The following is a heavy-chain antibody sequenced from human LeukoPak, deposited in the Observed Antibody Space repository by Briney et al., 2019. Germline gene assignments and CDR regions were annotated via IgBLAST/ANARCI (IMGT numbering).Heavy chain of an antibody. J-gene: IGHJ4*02. Sequence: PGGSLRLSCAASGFTFSSYAMSWVRQAPGKGLEWVSAISGSGGSTYYADSVKGRFTISRDNSKNTLYLQMNSLRAEDTALYYCAKDMDLAVAPPSTFDYGGQGPLVTVSS. CDR1: GFTFSSYA. CDR2: ISGSGGST. V-gene: IGHV3-23*01. D-gene: IGHD6-19*01. CDR3: AKDMDLAVAPPSTFDY.